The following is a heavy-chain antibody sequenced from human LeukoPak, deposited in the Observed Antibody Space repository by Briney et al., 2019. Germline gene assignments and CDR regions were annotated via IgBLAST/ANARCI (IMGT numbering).Heavy chain of an antibody. CDR2: ITWNRDNI. CDR1: GFTFDDYA. D-gene: IGHD2-15*01. Sequence: GRSLRLSCAASGFTFDDYAMHWVRQAPGKGLEWVSGITWNRDNIGYGDSMKGRFTISRDNVKNALYLQMNSLRPEDTALYYCAKDLGSAITSALVLDVWGQGTTVIVSS. V-gene: IGHV3-9*01. CDR3: AKDLGSAITSALVLDV. J-gene: IGHJ6*02.